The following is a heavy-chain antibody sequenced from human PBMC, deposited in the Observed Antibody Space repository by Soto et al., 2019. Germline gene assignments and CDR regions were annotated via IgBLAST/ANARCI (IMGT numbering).Heavy chain of an antibody. CDR1: GLSVSDKY. CDR3: ARDNVVVPAANGNGGYYYYYMDG. V-gene: IGHV3-53*01. D-gene: IGHD2-2*01. J-gene: IGHJ6*03. Sequence: GGSLRLSCAASGLSVSDKYMSWVRQAPGKGLEWVSLTYTGGNSYFADFVKGRFIVSRDISKNTLFLHMNSLAAEDTAVYYCARDNVVVPAANGNGGYYYYYMDGWGKGTTVTVSS. CDR2: TYTGGNS.